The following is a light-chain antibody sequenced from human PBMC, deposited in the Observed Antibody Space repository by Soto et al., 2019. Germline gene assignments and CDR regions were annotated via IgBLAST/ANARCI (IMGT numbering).Light chain of an antibody. CDR2: AAS. V-gene: IGKV1-39*01. J-gene: IGKJ1*01. CDR1: QSISSY. Sequence: DIQMTQSPSSLSASVGDRVTITCRASQSISSYLNWYQQKPGKAPKLLIYAASSLQSGVPSRFSGSGSGTDFTHTISSLQPEDFATYYCHQSDSTPLTFGQGTKVEIK. CDR3: HQSDSTPLT.